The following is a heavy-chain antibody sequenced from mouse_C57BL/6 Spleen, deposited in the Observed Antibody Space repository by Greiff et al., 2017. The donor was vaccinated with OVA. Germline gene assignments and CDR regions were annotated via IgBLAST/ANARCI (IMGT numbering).Heavy chain of an antibody. CDR3: ARGWSLTAY. J-gene: IGHJ3*01. V-gene: IGHV1-64*01. CDR1: GYTFTSYW. CDR2: IHPNSGST. D-gene: IGHD2-3*01. Sequence: VQLQQPGAELVKPGASVKLSCKASGYTFTSYWMHWVKQRPGQGLEWIGMIHPNSGSTNYNEKFKSKATLTVDKSSSTAYMQLSSLTSEDSAVYYCARGWSLTAYWGQGTLVTVSA.